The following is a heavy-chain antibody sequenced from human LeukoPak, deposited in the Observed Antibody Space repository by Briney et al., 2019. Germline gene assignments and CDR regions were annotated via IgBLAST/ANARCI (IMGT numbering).Heavy chain of an antibody. V-gene: IGHV1-46*01. CDR1: GYTFTSYY. CDR2: INPSGGST. D-gene: IGHD3-22*01. CDR3: ARDSHDTSGYPGY. Sequence: ASVKVSCKASGYTFTSYYMHWVRQAPGQGLEWMGIINPSGGSTSYAPKFQGRVTMTRDTSTSTVYMDLSSLRPEDTAVYYCARDSHDTSGYPGYWGQGTLVTVSS. J-gene: IGHJ4*02.